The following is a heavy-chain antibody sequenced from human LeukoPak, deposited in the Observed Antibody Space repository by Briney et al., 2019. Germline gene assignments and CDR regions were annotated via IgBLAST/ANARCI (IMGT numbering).Heavy chain of an antibody. V-gene: IGHV3-33*06. CDR1: GFTFSDYG. D-gene: IGHD2/OR15-2a*01. J-gene: IGHJ4*02. CDR3: AKMAAADPYTNSPLRPFDSTVHWDY. Sequence: PGRSLRLPCAASGFTFSDYGMHWVRQAPGRGLEWVTSTWYDGSNKWYADSVRGRFTISRDNSKNTLYLQMNSLRVEDTAVYYCAKMAAADPYTNSPLRPFDSTVHWDYWGQGTLVTVSS. CDR2: TWYDGSNK.